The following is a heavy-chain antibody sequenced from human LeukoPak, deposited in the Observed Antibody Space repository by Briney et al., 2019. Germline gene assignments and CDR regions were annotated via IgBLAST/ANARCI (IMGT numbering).Heavy chain of an antibody. CDR1: GFTFSSYG. CDR2: ISYDGSNK. J-gene: IGHJ4*02. D-gene: IGHD6-13*01. V-gene: IGHV3-30*03. CDR3: ARFIAAPYYFDY. Sequence: GGSLRLSCAASGFTFSSYGMHWVRQAPGKGLEWVAVISYDGSNKYYADSVKGRFTIFRDNSKNTLYLQMNSLRAEDTAVYYCARFIAAPYYFDYWGRGTLVTVSS.